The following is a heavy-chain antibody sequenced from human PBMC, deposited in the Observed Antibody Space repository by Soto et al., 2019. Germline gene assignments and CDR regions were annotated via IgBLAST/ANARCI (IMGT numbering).Heavy chain of an antibody. D-gene: IGHD2-15*01. CDR2: IIPIFGTA. CDR1: GGTFSSYA. CDR3: ARASPTLQLGYCSGGSCYGYYYYGMDV. V-gene: IGHV1-69*01. J-gene: IGHJ6*02. Sequence: QVQLVQSGAEVKKPGSSVKVSCKASGGTFSSYAISWVRQAPGQGLEWMGGIIPIFGTANYAQKFQGRVTITADESTSTAYMELSSLRSEDTAVYYCARASPTLQLGYCSGGSCYGYYYYGMDVWGQGTTVTVSS.